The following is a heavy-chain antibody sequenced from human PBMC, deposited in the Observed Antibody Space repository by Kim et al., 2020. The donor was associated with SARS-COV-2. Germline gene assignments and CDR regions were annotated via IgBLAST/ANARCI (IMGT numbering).Heavy chain of an antibody. D-gene: IGHD3-22*01. CDR2: IIPIFGTA. J-gene: IGHJ4*02. CDR1: GGTFSSYA. V-gene: IGHV1-69*13. Sequence: SVKVSCKASGGTFSSYAISWVRQAPGQGLEWMGGIIPIFGTANYAQKFQGRVTITADESTSTAYMELSSLRSEDTAVYYCSSTGVYDSSGYYYDYWGQGTLVTVSS. CDR3: SSTGVYDSSGYYYDY.